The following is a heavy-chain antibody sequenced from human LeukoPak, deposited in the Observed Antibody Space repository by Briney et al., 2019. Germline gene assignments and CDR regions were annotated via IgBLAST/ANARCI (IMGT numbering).Heavy chain of an antibody. CDR3: ARRYSSSYPLDY. Sequence: ASVKVSCKASGGTFSSYAISWVRQAPGQGLEWMGGIIPIFGTANYAQKFQGRVTITADESTSTAYMELSSLRSEDTAVYYCARRYSSSYPLDYWGQGTLVTVSS. D-gene: IGHD6-6*01. J-gene: IGHJ4*02. CDR1: GGTFSSYA. V-gene: IGHV1-69*01. CDR2: IIPIFGTA.